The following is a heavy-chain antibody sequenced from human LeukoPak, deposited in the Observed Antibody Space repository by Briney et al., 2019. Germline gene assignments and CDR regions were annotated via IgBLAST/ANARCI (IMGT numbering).Heavy chain of an antibody. CDR3: ASIDWGSGSFDY. CDR2: ISHDGSNI. D-gene: IGHD7-27*01. Sequence: GGSLRLSCAASGFTFYSYGMHWVRQAPGKGLEWVAVISHDGSNIHYGDSVKGRFTISRDNSKNTLYLQMNSLRAEDTAVYYCASIDWGSGSFDYWGQGTLVTVSS. CDR1: GFTFYSYG. J-gene: IGHJ4*02. V-gene: IGHV3-30*03.